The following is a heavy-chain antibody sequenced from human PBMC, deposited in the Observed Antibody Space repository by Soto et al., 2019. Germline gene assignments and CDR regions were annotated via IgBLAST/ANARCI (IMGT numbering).Heavy chain of an antibody. J-gene: IGHJ4*01. CDR2: ISHDGSKR. CDR3: AKTATYVDGYDNTGYSSEDY. Sequence: GXSLRLSCEGSGFTFSYFGLDWVRQAPGKGLEWLAIISHDGSKRFYADSVKGRFTISRDNSKNTLYLQMSSLRPEDTALYYCAKTATYVDGYDNTGYSSEDYWRHGTLVTVS. D-gene: IGHD3-22*01. CDR1: GFTFSYFG. V-gene: IGHV3-30*18.